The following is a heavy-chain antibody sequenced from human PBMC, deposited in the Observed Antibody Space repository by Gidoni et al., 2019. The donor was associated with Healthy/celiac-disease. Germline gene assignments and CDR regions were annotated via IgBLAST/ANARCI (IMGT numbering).Heavy chain of an antibody. J-gene: IGHJ2*01. CDR3: AGNYDFWSAHIGPGYFDL. V-gene: IGHV3-53*01. CDR2: GST. D-gene: IGHD3-3*01. Sequence: GSTYYADSVKGRFTISRDNSKNTLYLQMNSLRAEDTAVYYCAGNYDFWSAHIGPGYFDLWGRGTLVTVSS.